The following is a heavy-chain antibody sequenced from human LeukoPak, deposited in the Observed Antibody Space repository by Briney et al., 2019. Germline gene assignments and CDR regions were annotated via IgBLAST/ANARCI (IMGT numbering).Heavy chain of an antibody. J-gene: IGHJ4*02. CDR1: GFTFSSYS. CDR3: ARARDIVVVVAAVSDY. Sequence: PGGSLRLSCAASGFTFSSYSINWVRQAPGKGLEWVSSISSSSTYIYYADSVKGRFTISRDNAKNSLYLQINSLRAEDTAVYYCARARDIVVVVAAVSDYWGQGTLVTVSS. D-gene: IGHD2-15*01. CDR2: ISSSSTYI. V-gene: IGHV3-21*01.